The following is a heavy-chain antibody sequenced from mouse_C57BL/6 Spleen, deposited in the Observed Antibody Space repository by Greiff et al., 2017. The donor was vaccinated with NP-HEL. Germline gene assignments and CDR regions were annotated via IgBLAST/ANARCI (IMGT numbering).Heavy chain of an antibody. Sequence: QVQLQQPGAELVKPGASVKLSCKASGYTFTSYWMQWVKQRPGQGLEWIGEIDPSDSYTNYNQKFKGKATLTVDTSSSTAYMQLSSLTSEDSAVYYCARLDYGAYYYAMDYWGQGTSVTVSS. J-gene: IGHJ4*01. CDR3: ARLDYGAYYYAMDY. CDR1: GYTFTSYW. D-gene: IGHD1-1*01. CDR2: IDPSDSYT. V-gene: IGHV1-50*01.